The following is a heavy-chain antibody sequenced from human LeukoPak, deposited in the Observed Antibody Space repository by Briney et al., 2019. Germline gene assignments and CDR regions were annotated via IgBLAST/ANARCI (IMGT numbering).Heavy chain of an antibody. Sequence: GGFLRLSCAASGFTFSSYSMNWVRQAPGKGLEWVSYISSSSSTIYYADSVKGRFTISRDNAKNSLYLQMNSLRAEDTAVYYCAKVKEDVGGYPPMNVWGKGTTVTVSS. CDR1: GFTFSSYS. D-gene: IGHD3-22*01. J-gene: IGHJ6*03. V-gene: IGHV3-48*04. CDR3: AKVKEDVGGYPPMNV. CDR2: ISSSSSTI.